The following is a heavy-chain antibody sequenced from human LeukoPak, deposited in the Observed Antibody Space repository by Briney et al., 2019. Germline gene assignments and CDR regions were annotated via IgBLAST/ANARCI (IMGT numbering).Heavy chain of an antibody. Sequence: SETLSLTCTVSGGSISSYYWSWIRQPAGKGLEWIGRIYTSGSTNYNPSLKSRVTISVDTSKNQFSLKLSSVTAADTAVYYCASPRIIPLSWNYDEGSDAFDIWGQGTMVTVSS. CDR3: ASPRIIPLSWNYDEGSDAFDI. CDR1: GGSISSYY. CDR2: IYTSGST. V-gene: IGHV4-4*07. J-gene: IGHJ3*02. D-gene: IGHD1-7*01.